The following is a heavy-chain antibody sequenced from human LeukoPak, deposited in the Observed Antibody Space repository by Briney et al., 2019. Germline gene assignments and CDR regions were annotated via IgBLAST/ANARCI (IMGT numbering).Heavy chain of an antibody. CDR1: GGSFSGYY. CDR3: ARELIVVVPAAPHGTSYFDY. D-gene: IGHD2-2*01. Sequence: SETLSLTCAVYGGSFSGYYWSWIRQPPGKGLEWIGEINHSGSTNYNPSLESRVTISVDTSKNQFSLKLSSVTAADTAVYYCARELIVVVPAAPHGTSYFDYWGQGTLVTVSS. V-gene: IGHV4-34*01. J-gene: IGHJ4*02. CDR2: INHSGST.